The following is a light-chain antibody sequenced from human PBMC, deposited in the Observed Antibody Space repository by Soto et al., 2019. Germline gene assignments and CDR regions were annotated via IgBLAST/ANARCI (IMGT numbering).Light chain of an antibody. Sequence: DIQMTQSPSTLSASVGDRVTITCRASQSISSWLAWYQQKPGKAPKLLIYDASSLESGVPSRFSGSGSGTEFTLTISSLQPDDFATYSCQQYNSYWTFGQGPKVEIK. J-gene: IGKJ1*01. CDR2: DAS. CDR1: QSISSW. V-gene: IGKV1-5*01. CDR3: QQYNSYWT.